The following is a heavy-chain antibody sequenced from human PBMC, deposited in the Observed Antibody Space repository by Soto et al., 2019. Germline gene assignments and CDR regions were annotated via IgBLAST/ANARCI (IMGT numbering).Heavy chain of an antibody. D-gene: IGHD1-1*01. CDR1: GFTFSSYA. CDR3: AREEPEGYYFDY. V-gene: IGHV3-30-3*01. CDR2: ILYDGSNK. Sequence: GGSLRLSCAASGFTFSSYAMHWVRQAPGKGLEWVAVILYDGSNKYYADSVKGRFTISRDNSKNTLYLQMNSLRAEDTAVYYCAREEPEGYYFDYWGQGTLVTVSS. J-gene: IGHJ4*02.